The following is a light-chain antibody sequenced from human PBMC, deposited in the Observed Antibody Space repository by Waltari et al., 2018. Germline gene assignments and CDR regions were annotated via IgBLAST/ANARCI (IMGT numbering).Light chain of an antibody. J-gene: IGLJ2*01. Sequence: QSALTQPAYVSGPPGQSITISCTGTSSDLGGSNYVSWYQQHPGKAPKLMIYDVTVRPSGVSNRFSGSKSGNTASLTISGLQAEDEADYYCSSYTSSNTVIFGGGTKLTVL. CDR2: DVT. CDR3: SSYTSSNTVI. V-gene: IGLV2-14*03. CDR1: SSDLGGSNY.